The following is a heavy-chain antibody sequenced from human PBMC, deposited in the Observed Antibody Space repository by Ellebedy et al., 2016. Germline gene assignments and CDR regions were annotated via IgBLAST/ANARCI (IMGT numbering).Heavy chain of an antibody. CDR3: GRDNDY. Sequence: GESLKISCGASGFTFNNYWMNWVRQAPGKGLEWVANMNQDGTEKYYVDSVRGRFTISRDNAKNSLYLEMNSLRDEDTAVYYCGRDNDYWGQGTLVTVSS. J-gene: IGHJ4*02. CDR1: GFTFNNYW. V-gene: IGHV3-7*01. CDR2: MNQDGTEK.